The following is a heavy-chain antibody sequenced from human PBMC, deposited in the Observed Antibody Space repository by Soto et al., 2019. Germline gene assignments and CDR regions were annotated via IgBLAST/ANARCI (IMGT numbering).Heavy chain of an antibody. CDR3: ARDNGYYDL. J-gene: IGHJ4*02. V-gene: IGHV1-18*04. Sequence: QIQMVQSGAEVKQPGASVKISCKTSGYTFSSYSINWVRQAPGQGLEWMAWTSTYSSNTHYAERVQGRVTVTLDKSARTAFMEMRGLTSDDTAVYFCARDNGYYDLWGQETLVTVSS. CDR1: GYTFSSYS. CDR2: TSTYSSNT.